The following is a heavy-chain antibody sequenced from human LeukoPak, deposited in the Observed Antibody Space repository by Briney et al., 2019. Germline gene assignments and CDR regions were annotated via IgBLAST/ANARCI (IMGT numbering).Heavy chain of an antibody. V-gene: IGHV1-18*01. J-gene: IGHJ4*02. Sequence: ASVKVSCKVSGYTLTELSMHWVRQAPGQGLEWLGWISASTGDTNYAQKLQGRVTLTTDTSTSTAYMELRSLRSDDTAVYYCARTAGHCSGGSCYPYYFDYWGQGTLVTVSS. CDR3: ARTAGHCSGGSCYPYYFDY. CDR2: ISASTGDT. D-gene: IGHD2-15*01. CDR1: GYTLTELS.